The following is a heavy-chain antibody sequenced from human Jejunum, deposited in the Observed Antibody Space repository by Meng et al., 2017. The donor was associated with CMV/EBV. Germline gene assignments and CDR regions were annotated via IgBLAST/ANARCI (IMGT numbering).Heavy chain of an antibody. V-gene: IGHV3-7*01. CDR1: GFTFSSYW. CDR2: IKQDGSER. CDR3: ARQKCGGDCDMDV. J-gene: IGHJ6*02. Sequence: SGFTFSSYWMNWVRQVPGKGLDWVANIKQDGSERYYVESVKGRFTISRNNAKNSLFLQMDGLRAEDTAVYYCARQKCGGDCDMDVWGQGTTVTVSS. D-gene: IGHD2-21*01.